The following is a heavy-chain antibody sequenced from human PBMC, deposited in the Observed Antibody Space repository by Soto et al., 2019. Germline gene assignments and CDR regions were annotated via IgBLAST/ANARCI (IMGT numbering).Heavy chain of an antibody. CDR3: ARGHPLYTVGATIPLYYFDY. V-gene: IGHV4-34*01. CDR1: GGSFSGYY. CDR2: INQSGST. J-gene: IGHJ4*02. D-gene: IGHD1-26*01. Sequence: SETLSLTCAVYGGSFSGYYWSWIRQPPGKGLEWIGEINQSGSTNYNPSLKSRVTISVDTSKNQFSLKLSSVTAADTAVYYCARGHPLYTVGATIPLYYFDYWGQGTLVTVSS.